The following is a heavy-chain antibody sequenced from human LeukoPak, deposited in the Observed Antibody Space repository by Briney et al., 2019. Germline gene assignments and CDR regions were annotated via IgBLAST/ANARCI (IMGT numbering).Heavy chain of an antibody. CDR1: GYTFTSYD. J-gene: IGHJ4*02. D-gene: IGHD3-3*01. V-gene: IGHV1-8*01. Sequence: ASVKVSCKASGYTFTSYDINWVRQATGQGLDWMGWMNPNSGNTGYAQKFQGRVTMTRNTSISTAYMELSSLRSEDTAVYYCARIDYDFWSGYYWYMEAASGYFDYWGQGTLVTVSS. CDR3: ARIDYDFWSGYYWYMEAASGYFDY. CDR2: MNPNSGNT.